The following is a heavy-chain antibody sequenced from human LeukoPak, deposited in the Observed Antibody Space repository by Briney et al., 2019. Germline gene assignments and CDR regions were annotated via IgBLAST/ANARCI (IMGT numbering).Heavy chain of an antibody. CDR2: IKYDGIEK. CDR1: GFTFSSYG. Sequence: GRSLRLSCAASGFTFSSYGMHWVRQAPGQGLEWVANIKYDGIEKYYVASVRGRFTISRDDAKNSLSLQMNNMRAEDTAVYYCAFNNNFKYWGQGTQVTVSS. D-gene: IGHD4-11*01. J-gene: IGHJ4*02. V-gene: IGHV3-7*01. CDR3: AFNNNFKY.